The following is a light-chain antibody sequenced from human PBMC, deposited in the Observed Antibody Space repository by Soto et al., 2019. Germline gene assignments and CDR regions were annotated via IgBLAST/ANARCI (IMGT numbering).Light chain of an antibody. Sequence: QSALTQPPSVSGSPGQSVTISCTGTSSDVGGYNRVSWYQQPPGTAPKLMIYEVSNRPSGVPDRFFGSKSGNTASLTISGLHAEDEADYYCSSFTASNTWVFGGGTKLTVL. J-gene: IGLJ3*02. CDR3: SSFTASNTWV. CDR1: SSDVGGYNR. V-gene: IGLV2-18*02. CDR2: EVS.